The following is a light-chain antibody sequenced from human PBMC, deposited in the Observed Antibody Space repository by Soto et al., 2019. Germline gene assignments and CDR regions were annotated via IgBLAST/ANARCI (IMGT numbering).Light chain of an antibody. CDR3: SSYAGSNNVI. CDR2: EVS. CDR1: SSDVGGYNY. J-gene: IGLJ2*01. Sequence: QSALTQPPSASGSPGQSVTISRTGTSSDVGGYNYVSWYQQHPGKAPKLMIYEVSKWPSGVPDRFSGSKSGNTASLTVSGLQAEDEAEYYCSSYAGSNNVIFGGGTKLNVL. V-gene: IGLV2-8*01.